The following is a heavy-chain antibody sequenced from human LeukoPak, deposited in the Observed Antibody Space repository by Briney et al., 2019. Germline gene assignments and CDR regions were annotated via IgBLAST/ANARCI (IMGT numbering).Heavy chain of an antibody. CDR2: INGDGGTT. CDR1: GFTFDDYD. Sequence: PGGSLRLSCAASGFTFDDYDMHWVRQAPGKGLEWVSLINGDGGTTYYADSVKGRFTISRDNSKNSLYLQMNSLGTEDTALYYCAKDDYDYVWWNYRPPDYWGQGTLVTVSS. J-gene: IGHJ4*02. D-gene: IGHD3-16*02. CDR3: AKDDYDYVWWNYRPPDY. V-gene: IGHV3-43*02.